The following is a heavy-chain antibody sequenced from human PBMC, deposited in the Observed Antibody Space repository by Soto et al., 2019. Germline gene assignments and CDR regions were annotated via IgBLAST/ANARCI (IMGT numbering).Heavy chain of an antibody. V-gene: IGHV1-46*01. CDR2: INPSGSTA. Sequence: GASVKVSCKSSESTISNYYVHWVRQAPGQGLEWMGIINPSGSTASYAQKFQGRVTMTRDTSTSTIYMELSSVRSEDGAVYYCARGVRDGYQYDYWGQGTLVTVSS. J-gene: IGHJ4*02. CDR1: ESTISNYY. CDR3: ARGVRDGYQYDY. D-gene: IGHD5-12*01.